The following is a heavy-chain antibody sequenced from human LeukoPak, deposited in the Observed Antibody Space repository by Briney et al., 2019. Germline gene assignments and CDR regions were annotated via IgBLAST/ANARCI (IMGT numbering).Heavy chain of an antibody. CDR2: IYSGGST. CDR3: ASEIIFGSFDY. V-gene: IGHV3-53*01. D-gene: IGHD3-3*01. Sequence: GGSLRLSCAASGFTVSSNYMSWVRQAPGKGLEWVSVIYSGGSTYYADSVKGRFTISRDNSKNTLYLQMNSLRADDTAVYYCASEIIFGSFDYWGQGTLVTVSS. J-gene: IGHJ4*02. CDR1: GFTVSSNY.